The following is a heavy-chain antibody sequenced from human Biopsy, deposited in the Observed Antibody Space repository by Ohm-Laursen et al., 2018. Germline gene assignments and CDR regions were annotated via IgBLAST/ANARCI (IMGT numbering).Heavy chain of an antibody. V-gene: IGHV3-23*01. CDR2: LSGSGGST. CDR3: ARSVGIMAAPIDY. CDR1: GFTFNTYA. J-gene: IGHJ4*02. Sequence: SLRLSCSASGFTFNTYAMTWVRQAPGKGLEWVSGLSGSGGSTFYADSVRGRFTISRDNARNSVYLQMNSLRVEDTAVYYCARSVGIMAAPIDYWGQGTLVTVSS. D-gene: IGHD3-16*01.